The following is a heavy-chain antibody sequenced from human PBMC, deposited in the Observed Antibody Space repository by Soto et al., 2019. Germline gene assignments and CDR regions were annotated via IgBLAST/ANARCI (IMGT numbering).Heavy chain of an antibody. CDR3: ARASNSSSWIGYGMDV. CDR2: INHSGST. CDR1: GGSFSGYY. Sequence: SETLSLTCAVYGGSFSGYYWSWIRQPPGKGLEWIGEINHSGSTNYNPSLKSRVTISVDTSKNQFSLKLSSVTAADTAVYYCARASNSSSWIGYGMDVWGQGTTVTVSS. D-gene: IGHD6-13*01. J-gene: IGHJ6*02. V-gene: IGHV4-34*01.